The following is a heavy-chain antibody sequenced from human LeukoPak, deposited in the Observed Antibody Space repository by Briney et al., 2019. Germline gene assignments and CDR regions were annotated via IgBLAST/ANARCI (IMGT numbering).Heavy chain of an antibody. D-gene: IGHD1-26*01. CDR1: GFTFSSYA. Sequence: GGSLRLSCAASGFTFSSYAMSWVRQAPGKGLEWVSAISGSGGSTYYADSVKGRFTISRDNSKSTLYLQMNSLRAEDTAVYYCAKDWGATTDYFDYWGQGTLVTVSS. CDR2: ISGSGGST. V-gene: IGHV3-23*01. CDR3: AKDWGATTDYFDY. J-gene: IGHJ4*02.